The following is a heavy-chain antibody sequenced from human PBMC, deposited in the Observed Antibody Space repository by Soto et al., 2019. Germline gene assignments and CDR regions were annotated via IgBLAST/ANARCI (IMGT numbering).Heavy chain of an antibody. CDR2: IIPILGIA. D-gene: IGHD6-13*01. Sequence: ASVKVSCKASGGTFSSYTISWVRQAPGQGLEWMGRIIPILGIANYAQKFQGRVTITADKSTSTAYMELSSLRSEDTAVYYCASHSSLSLYYFDYWGQGTLVTVSS. J-gene: IGHJ4*02. CDR1: GGTFSSYT. V-gene: IGHV1-69*02. CDR3: ASHSSLSLYYFDY.